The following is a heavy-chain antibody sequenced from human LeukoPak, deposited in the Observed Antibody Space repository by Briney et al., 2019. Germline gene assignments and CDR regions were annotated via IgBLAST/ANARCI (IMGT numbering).Heavy chain of an antibody. CDR1: GFTFSSYW. CDR2: IKQDGSEK. J-gene: IGHJ4*02. Sequence: GGSLRLSCAASGFTFSSYWMSWVRQAPGKGLEWVAHIKQDGSEKYYVDSVKGRFTISRDNAKNSLYLQMNSLRAEDTAVYYCARVHSIFGVVMYYFDYWGQGTLVTVSS. D-gene: IGHD3-3*02. CDR3: ARVHSIFGVVMYYFDY. V-gene: IGHV3-7*01.